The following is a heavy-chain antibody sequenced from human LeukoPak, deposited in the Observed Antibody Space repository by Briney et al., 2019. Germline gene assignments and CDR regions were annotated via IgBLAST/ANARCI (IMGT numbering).Heavy chain of an antibody. D-gene: IGHD2-2*02. V-gene: IGHV1-2*02. Sequence: ASVKVSCKASGYTFTGYYMHWVRQAPGQGLEWMGWINPNRGGTNYAQKFQGRVTMTRDTSISTAYMELSRLRSDDTAVYYCARVRCSSTSCYIFIYWGQGTLVTVSS. CDR2: INPNRGGT. CDR1: GYTFTGYY. J-gene: IGHJ4*02. CDR3: ARVRCSSTSCYIFIY.